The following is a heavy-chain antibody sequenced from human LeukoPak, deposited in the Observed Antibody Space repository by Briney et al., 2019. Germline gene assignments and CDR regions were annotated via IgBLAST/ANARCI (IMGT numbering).Heavy chain of an antibody. CDR2: INPNSGGT. J-gene: IGHJ6*03. CDR3: ARGSHDYGSYYYMDV. CDR1: GYTFTGYY. V-gene: IGHV1-2*02. Sequence: GASVKVSCKASGYTFTGYYMHWVRQAPGQGLEWMGWINPNSGGTNYAQKFQGRVTMTRDTSISTAYMELRSLRSDDTAVYYCARGSHDYGSYYYMDVWGKGTTVTISS. D-gene: IGHD4-17*01.